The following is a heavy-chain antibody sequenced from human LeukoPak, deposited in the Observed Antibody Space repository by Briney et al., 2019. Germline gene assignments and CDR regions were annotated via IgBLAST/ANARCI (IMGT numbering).Heavy chain of an antibody. CDR2: IKQDGSEK. CDR3: ARVTGDGRYFDY. J-gene: IGHJ4*02. CDR1: EFTFSNYW. V-gene: IGHV3-7*01. D-gene: IGHD7-27*01. Sequence: GGSLRLSCEASEFTFSNYWMSWVRQAPGKGLEWVANIKQDGSEKYYVDSVKGRFTISRDNAKNSLYLQMNSLRAEDTAVYYCARVTGDGRYFDYWGQGTLVTVSS.